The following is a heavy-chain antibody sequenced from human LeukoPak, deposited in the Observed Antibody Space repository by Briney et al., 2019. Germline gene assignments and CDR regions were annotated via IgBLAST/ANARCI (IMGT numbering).Heavy chain of an antibody. D-gene: IGHD3-22*01. J-gene: IGHJ5*02. Sequence: ASVKVSCKASGYTFTSYGISWVRQAPGQGLEWMGWISAYNGNTNYAQKLQGRVTMTTDTSTSTAYMELRGLRSEDTAVYYCARMSYYDRRGDNWFDPWGQGTLVIVSP. CDR3: ARMSYYDRRGDNWFDP. V-gene: IGHV1-18*01. CDR1: GYTFTSYG. CDR2: ISAYNGNT.